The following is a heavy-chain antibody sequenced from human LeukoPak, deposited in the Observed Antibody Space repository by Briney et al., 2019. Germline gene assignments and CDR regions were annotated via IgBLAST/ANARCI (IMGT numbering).Heavy chain of an antibody. CDR2: ISYDGSNK. V-gene: IGHV3-30*04. Sequence: PGGSLRLSCAASGFIFSNYAIHWVRQAPGKGLEWVAVISYDGSNKYYADSVKGRFTISRDSSNNTLYLQMNSLRAEDTAVYYCAKDRRSIVVVTAIDHWGQGTLVTVSS. CDR1: GFIFSNYA. J-gene: IGHJ4*02. D-gene: IGHD2-21*02. CDR3: AKDRRSIVVVTAIDH.